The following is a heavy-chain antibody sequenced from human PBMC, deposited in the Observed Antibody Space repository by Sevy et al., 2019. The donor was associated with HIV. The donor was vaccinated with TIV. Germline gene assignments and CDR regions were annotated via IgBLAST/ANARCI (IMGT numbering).Heavy chain of an antibody. D-gene: IGHD3-3*01. CDR3: AKERQLRFLEWSHLAY. V-gene: IGHV3-30*18. J-gene: IGHJ4*02. CDR2: ISYDGSNK. Sequence: GGSLRLSCAASGFTFSSYGMHWVRQAPGKGLEWVAVISYDGSNKYYADSVKGRFTISRDNSKNTRYLQMNSLRAEDTAVYYCAKERQLRFLEWSHLAYWGQGTLVTVSS. CDR1: GFTFSSYG.